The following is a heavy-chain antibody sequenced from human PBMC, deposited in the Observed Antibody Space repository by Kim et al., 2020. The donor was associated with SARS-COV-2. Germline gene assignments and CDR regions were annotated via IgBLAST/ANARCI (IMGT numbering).Heavy chain of an antibody. Sequence: SVKVSCKASGGTFSSYAISWVRQAPGQGLEWMGGIIPIFGTANYAQKFQGRVTITADESTSTAYMELSSLRSEDTAVYYCARGARLDHYYDSSGYYRYWGQGTLVTVSS. CDR1: GGTFSSYA. CDR3: ARGARLDHYYDSSGYYRY. J-gene: IGHJ4*02. D-gene: IGHD3-22*01. V-gene: IGHV1-69*13. CDR2: IIPIFGTA.